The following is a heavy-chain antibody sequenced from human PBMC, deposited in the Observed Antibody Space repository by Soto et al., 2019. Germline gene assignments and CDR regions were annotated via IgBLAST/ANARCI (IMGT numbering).Heavy chain of an antibody. D-gene: IGHD3-10*01. V-gene: IGHV1-69*13. CDR1: GGTFSIYA. CDR3: ARPAPGGSGSYYYYYGMDV. CDR2: IIPIFGTA. J-gene: IGHJ6*02. Sequence: SLKVSCKASGGTFSIYAISWVRQAPGQGLEWMGGIIPIFGTANYAQKFQGRVTITADESTSTAYMELSSLRSEDTAVYYCARPAPGGSGSYYYYYGMDVWGQGTTVTVSS.